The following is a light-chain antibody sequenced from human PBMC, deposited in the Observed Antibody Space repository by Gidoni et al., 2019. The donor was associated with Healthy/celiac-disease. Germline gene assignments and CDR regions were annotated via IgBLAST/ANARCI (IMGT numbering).Light chain of an antibody. J-gene: IGKJ1*01. V-gene: IGKV3-20*01. Sequence: EIVLTQSPGTLSLSPGERATLSCRASQSVSSSYLAWYQQKPGQAPRLLIYGASSRATGIPYRFSGSGSGTDFTLTISRLEPEDFAVYYCQQYGSSPGTFGQXTKVEIK. CDR2: GAS. CDR1: QSVSSSY. CDR3: QQYGSSPGT.